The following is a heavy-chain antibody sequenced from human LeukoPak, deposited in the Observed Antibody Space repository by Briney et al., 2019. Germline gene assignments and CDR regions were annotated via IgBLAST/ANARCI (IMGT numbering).Heavy chain of an antibody. V-gene: IGHV3-30-3*01. CDR1: GFTFSSYA. J-gene: IGHJ4*02. CDR3: ARAMLLWFGESYYFDY. D-gene: IGHD3-10*01. CDR2: ISYDGSNK. Sequence: GGSLRLSCAASGFTFSSYAMLWVRQAPGKGLEWVAVISYDGSNKYYADSVKGRFTISRDNSKNTLYLQMNSLRAEDTAVYYCARAMLLWFGESYYFDYWGQGTLVTVSS.